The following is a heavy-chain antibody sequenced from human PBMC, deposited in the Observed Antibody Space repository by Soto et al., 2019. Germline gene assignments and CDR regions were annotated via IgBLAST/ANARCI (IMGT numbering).Heavy chain of an antibody. CDR2: IIPIFGTA. V-gene: IGHV1-69*13. Sequence: SVKVSCKASGYTFTSYDISWVRQAPGQGLEWMGGIIPIFGTANYAQKFQGRVTITADESTSTAYMELSSLRSEDTAVYYCARDWARGLAMDKGAVDYYGMDVWGQGTTVTVSS. J-gene: IGHJ6*02. D-gene: IGHD3-10*01. CDR1: GYTFTSYD. CDR3: ARDWARGLAMDKGAVDYYGMDV.